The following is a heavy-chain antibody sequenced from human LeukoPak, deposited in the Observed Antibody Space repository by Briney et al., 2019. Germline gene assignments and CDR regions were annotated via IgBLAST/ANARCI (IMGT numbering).Heavy chain of an antibody. CDR3: ARDTVAYCGGDCYSWQVGGFDY. V-gene: IGHV3-30-3*01. CDR2: ISYDGSKK. CDR1: GFTFSSYA. D-gene: IGHD2-21*02. J-gene: IGHJ4*02. Sequence: GRSLRLSCAASGFTFSSYAMHWVRQAPGKGLEWVAVISYDGSKKYYADSVKGRFTISRDNSKNTLYLQMNSLRTEDTAVYYCARDTVAYCGGDCYSWQVGGFDYWGQGTLLTVSS.